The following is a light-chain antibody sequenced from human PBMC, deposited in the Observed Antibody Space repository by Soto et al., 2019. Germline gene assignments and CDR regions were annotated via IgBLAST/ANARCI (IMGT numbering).Light chain of an antibody. CDR1: QGISSY. J-gene: IGKJ5*01. Sequence: IRLPKSTSSCSASTGDRFTITCRASQGISSYLAWYQQKPGKAPKLLIYAASTLQSGVPSRFSGSGSGTDFTLTISGLQSEDFATYYCQQDYSYPPTFGQGARLEVK. CDR2: AAS. V-gene: IGKV1-8*01. CDR3: QQDYSYPPT.